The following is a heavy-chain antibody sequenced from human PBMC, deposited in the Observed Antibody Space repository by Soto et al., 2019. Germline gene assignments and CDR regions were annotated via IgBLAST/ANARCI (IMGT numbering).Heavy chain of an antibody. CDR1: GFALSNYW. Sequence: EVQLVESGGGLVQPGESLRLSCVASGFALSNYWINWVRQDPGKGLEWVANIKQDGSEKNYVDSVKGRFTISRDKARNSLYLQMNRLRAEDTAAYYCATETSTWGCWGQGTLVTVSS. CDR2: IKQDGSEK. V-gene: IGHV3-7*05. D-gene: IGHD7-27*01. J-gene: IGHJ4*02. CDR3: ATETSTWGC.